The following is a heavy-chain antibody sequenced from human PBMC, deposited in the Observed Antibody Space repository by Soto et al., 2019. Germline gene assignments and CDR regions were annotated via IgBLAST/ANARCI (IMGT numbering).Heavy chain of an antibody. CDR2: INHSGST. V-gene: IGHV4-34*01. J-gene: IGHJ4*02. Sequence: LSLTCAVYGGSFSGYYWTWIRQPPGKGLEWIGQINHSGSTNYNPSLRSRVTISVDTSKNQFSLKLSSVTAADTAVYYCARGISMLVVVQTDAPDKYYFDSWGLGALVTVSS. D-gene: IGHD2-8*02. CDR1: GGSFSGYY. CDR3: ARGISMLVVVQTDAPDKYYFDS.